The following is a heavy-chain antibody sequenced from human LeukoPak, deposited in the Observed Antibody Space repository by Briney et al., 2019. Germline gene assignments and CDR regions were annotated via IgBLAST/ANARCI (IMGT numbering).Heavy chain of an antibody. CDR1: GFTFSSYG. CDR3: AKEPYGDYATYYFDY. D-gene: IGHD4-17*01. J-gene: IGHJ4*02. CDR2: ISGSGGST. V-gene: IGHV3-23*01. Sequence: GGSLRLSCAASGFTFSSYGMSWVRQAPGKGLEWVSAISGSGGSTYYADSVKGRFTISRDNSKNTLYLQMDSLRAEDTAVYYCAKEPYGDYATYYFDYWGQGTLVTVSS.